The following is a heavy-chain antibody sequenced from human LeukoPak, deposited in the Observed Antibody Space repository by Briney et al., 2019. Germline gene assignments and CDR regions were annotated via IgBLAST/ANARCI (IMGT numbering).Heavy chain of an antibody. CDR2: IRYDGSNK. V-gene: IGHV3-30*02. D-gene: IGHD3-10*01. Sequence: GGSLRLSCAASGFTFSSYGVHWVRQAPGKGLEWVAFIRYDGSNKYYADSVKGRFTISRDNSKNTLYLQMNSLRAEDTAVYYCAKTRSRVRGVIITSGFDYWGQGTLVTVSS. CDR1: GFTFSSYG. CDR3: AKTRSRVRGVIITSGFDY. J-gene: IGHJ4*02.